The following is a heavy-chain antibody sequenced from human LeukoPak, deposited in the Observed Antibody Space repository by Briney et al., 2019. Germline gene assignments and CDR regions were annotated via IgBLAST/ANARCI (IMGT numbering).Heavy chain of an antibody. CDR1: GDSVSSNSAA. J-gene: IGHJ3*02. CDR2: TYYRSKWYN. CDR3: ARSCSGGSCYHNDAFGI. V-gene: IGHV6-1*01. Sequence: SQTLSLTCAISGDSVSSNSAAWNWIRQSPSRGLEWLGRTYYRSKWYNDYAVSVKSRITINPDTSKNQFSLKLSSVTAADTAVYYCARSCSGGSCYHNDAFGIWGQGTMVTVSS. D-gene: IGHD2-15*01.